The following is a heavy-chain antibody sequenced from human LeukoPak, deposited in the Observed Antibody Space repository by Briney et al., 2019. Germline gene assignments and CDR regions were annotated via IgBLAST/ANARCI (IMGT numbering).Heavy chain of an antibody. V-gene: IGHV3-23*01. CDR1: GFTFSSYA. Sequence: SGGSLRLSCEASGFTFSSYAMAWVRQAPGKGLEWVSTISYSGGTTNYADSVKGRFTISRDNSKNTLCLQMNSLRADDTALYYCAKDFTMGIVDYWGQGTLVSVSS. CDR2: ISYSGGTT. J-gene: IGHJ4*02. D-gene: IGHD3-3*01. CDR3: AKDFTMGIVDY.